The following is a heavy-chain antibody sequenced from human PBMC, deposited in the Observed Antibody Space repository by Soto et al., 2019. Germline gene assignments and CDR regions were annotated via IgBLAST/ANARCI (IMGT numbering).Heavy chain of an antibody. CDR3: ARVKMDDNGSCGFPLFYY. CDR2: IYHSGST. CDR1: GGSISSSNW. J-gene: IGHJ4*02. V-gene: IGHV4-4*02. Sequence: TLSLTCAVSGGSISSSNWWSWVRQPPGKGLEWIGEIYHSGSTNYNPSLKSRVTISVDKSKNQFSLKLSSVTAADTAVYYCARVKMDDNGSCGFPLFYYWGKGTLVPVSS. D-gene: IGHD2-15*01.